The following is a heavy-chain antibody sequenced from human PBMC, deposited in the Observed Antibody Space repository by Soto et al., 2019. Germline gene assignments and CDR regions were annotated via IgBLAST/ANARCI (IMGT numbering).Heavy chain of an antibody. V-gene: IGHV1-2*04. CDR3: ARAPDLEWFGWFDP. CDR1: GYTFTGYY. D-gene: IGHD3-3*01. Sequence: GASVKVSCKASGYTFTGYYMHWVRQAPGQGLEWMGWINPNSGGTNYAQKFQGWVTMTRDTSISTAYMELSRLRSDDTAVYYCARAPDLEWFGWFDPWGQGTLVTAPQ. CDR2: INPNSGGT. J-gene: IGHJ5*02.